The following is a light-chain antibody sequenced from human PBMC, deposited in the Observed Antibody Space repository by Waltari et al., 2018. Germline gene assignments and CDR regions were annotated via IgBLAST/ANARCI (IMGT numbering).Light chain of an antibody. Sequence: DVVLTQSPVFLPVTLGQPASISCRSPQGLVHTDGNTYLNWFRQRPGQSPNRLIYRVSYRDSGVPDRFSGSGSGTNFTLKVSRVAAEDVGLYYCFQGTHWPYTFGQGTKLEIK. CDR1: QGLVHTDGNTY. V-gene: IGKV2-30*02. CDR3: FQGTHWPYT. J-gene: IGKJ2*01. CDR2: RVS.